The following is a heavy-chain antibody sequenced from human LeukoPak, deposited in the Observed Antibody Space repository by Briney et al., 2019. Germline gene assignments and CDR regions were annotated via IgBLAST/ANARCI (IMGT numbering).Heavy chain of an antibody. J-gene: IGHJ4*02. CDR3: ARGVITMIVVTYFDY. Sequence: ASVKVSCKASGYTFTRYGISWVRQAPGQGREGMGWSSAYNGNTNYAQKLQGRVTMTTDTSTSTAYMELRSLRSDDPAVYYCARGVITMIVVTYFDYWGQGTLVTVSS. CDR1: GYTFTRYG. D-gene: IGHD3-22*01. V-gene: IGHV1-18*01. CDR2: SSAYNGNT.